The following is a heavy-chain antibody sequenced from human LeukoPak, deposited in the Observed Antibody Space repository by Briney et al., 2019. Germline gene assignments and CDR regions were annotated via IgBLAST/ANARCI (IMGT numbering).Heavy chain of an antibody. J-gene: IGHJ4*02. CDR2: MNPNSANT. CDR1: GYTFTSYD. Sequence: GASVTVSFKTSGYTFTSYDINWVRQAPGQGLEWIGWMNPNSANTGYAQKFQGRVTISRNISIGTAYMELSSLTSEDTAVYYCARGVTVFGVAPDHWGQGTLVTVSS. D-gene: IGHD3-3*01. V-gene: IGHV1-8*02. CDR3: ARGVTVFGVAPDH.